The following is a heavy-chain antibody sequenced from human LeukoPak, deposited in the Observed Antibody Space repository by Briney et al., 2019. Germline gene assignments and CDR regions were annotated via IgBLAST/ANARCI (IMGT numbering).Heavy chain of an antibody. V-gene: IGHV4-4*02. J-gene: IGHJ3*02. CDR3: ARDTAHYRSGSYWDWDREVDAFDI. CDR1: GGSIGSSNW. D-gene: IGHD1-26*01. Sequence: SETLSLTCDVSGGSIGSSNWWSWVRQPPGKGLEWIGEVYHSGTMNDNPSLKSRITMSVDKSKNQFSLKLSSVTAADTAVYYCARDTAHYRSGSYWDWDREVDAFDIWGQGTMVTVSS. CDR2: VYHSGTM.